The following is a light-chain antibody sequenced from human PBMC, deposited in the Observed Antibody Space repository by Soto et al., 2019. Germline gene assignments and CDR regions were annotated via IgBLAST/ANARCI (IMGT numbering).Light chain of an antibody. V-gene: IGKV3-11*01. J-gene: IGKJ4*01. Sequence: DIVLTQPPATLSLSPGERATLSCRASQSVSRYLAWYQQKPGQAPRLLIYDASNRATGIPARFSGSGSGTDFTLTIGSLEPEDFAVYYCQQRSDWPSTFGGGTKVEI. CDR3: QQRSDWPST. CDR2: DAS. CDR1: QSVSRY.